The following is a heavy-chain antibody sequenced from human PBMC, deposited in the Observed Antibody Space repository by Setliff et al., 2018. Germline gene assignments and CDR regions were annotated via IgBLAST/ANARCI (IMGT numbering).Heavy chain of an antibody. J-gene: IGHJ4*02. CDR2: INAGNGNT. CDR3: ARDGLQSSGSYSNFDY. Sequence: ASVKVSCKASGYTFTSYAIHWVRQAPGQRLEWMGWINAGNGNTRYSQEFQGRVTFTMDTSANTAYMELRSLRSDDTAVYYCARDGLQSSGSYSNFDYWGQGTLVTVSS. V-gene: IGHV1-3*01. CDR1: GYTFTSYA. D-gene: IGHD1-26*01.